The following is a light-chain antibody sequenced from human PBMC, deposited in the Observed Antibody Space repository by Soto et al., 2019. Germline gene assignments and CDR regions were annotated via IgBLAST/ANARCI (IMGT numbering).Light chain of an antibody. CDR3: CSLTTSHTYV. CDR1: SSDIDHYDY. J-gene: IGLJ1*01. V-gene: IGLV2-14*03. CDR2: HVT. Sequence: QSALTQPASVSGSPGQSITSAGTGTSSDIDHYDYVSWYQQHPGKAPKLMIYHVTYRPSGVSNRYSGSKSGNSASLTISGLQADDEADYYCCSLTTSHTYVFGSGTKVTVL.